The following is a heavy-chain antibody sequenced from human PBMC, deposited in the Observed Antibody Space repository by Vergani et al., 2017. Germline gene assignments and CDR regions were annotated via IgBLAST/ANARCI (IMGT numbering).Heavy chain of an antibody. Sequence: QLHLQESGPGLVKPSETLSLICSVSGYSISSGYFWGWIRQSPGKGLEWLGTIDRTGRTHLSPSLKSRLTISVDTTKNQFSLKVTSVTAADTAVYFCARQRPGSGWSPGDFDDWGQGILVTVSS. V-gene: IGHV4-38-2*02. CDR3: ARQRPGSGWSPGDFDD. D-gene: IGHD6-19*01. J-gene: IGHJ4*02. CDR2: IDRTGRT. CDR1: GYSISSGYF.